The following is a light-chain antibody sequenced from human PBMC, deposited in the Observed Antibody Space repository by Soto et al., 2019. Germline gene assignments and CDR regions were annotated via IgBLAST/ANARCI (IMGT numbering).Light chain of an antibody. CDR1: ALTKKY. J-gene: IGLJ1*01. V-gene: IGLV3-16*01. Sequence: SYELTQPPSVSVSLGQMARITCSGEALTKKYAYWYQQKPGQFPVLVIYKDSERPSGIPERFSGSSSGTIVTLTISGVQAEDEADYYCLSADSSGTYVFGTGTKLTVL. CDR3: LSADSSGTYV. CDR2: KDS.